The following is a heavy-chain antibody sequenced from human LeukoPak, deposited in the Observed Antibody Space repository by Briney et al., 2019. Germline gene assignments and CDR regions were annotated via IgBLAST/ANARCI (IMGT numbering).Heavy chain of an antibody. CDR2: IYSGGST. Sequence: GGSLRLSCAASGFTVSSNYMSWVRQAPGKGLEWVSVIYSGGSTYYADSVKGRFTISRDNSKNTLYLQMNSLRAEDTAVYYCARGRRDGYNPRGYYFDYWGQETLVTVSS. CDR3: ARGRRDGYNPRGYYFDY. V-gene: IGHV3-53*01. CDR1: GFTVSSNY. D-gene: IGHD5-24*01. J-gene: IGHJ4*02.